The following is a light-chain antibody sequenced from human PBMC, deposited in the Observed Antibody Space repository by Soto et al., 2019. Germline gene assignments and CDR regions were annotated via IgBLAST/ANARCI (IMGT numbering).Light chain of an antibody. Sequence: DIQMTQSPTSLSASVGDRFTITCLASQGISTYLNWYQQKPGKAPKLMIYAASSLQSGVPSRFSGSGSETDFTLTISRLKHEDFATYSCQQSYSTTWTFGQGTKVDIK. CDR1: QGISTY. V-gene: IGKV1-39*01. J-gene: IGKJ1*01. CDR3: QQSYSTTWT. CDR2: AAS.